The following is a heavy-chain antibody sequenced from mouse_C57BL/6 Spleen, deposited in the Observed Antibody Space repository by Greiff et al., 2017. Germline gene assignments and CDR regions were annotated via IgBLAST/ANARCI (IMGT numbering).Heavy chain of an antibody. J-gene: IGHJ3*01. CDR2: IYPGDGDT. CDR3: ARGGLLLCFAY. V-gene: IGHV1-80*01. CDR1: GYAFSSYW. Sequence: VQLQQSGAELVKPGASVKLSCKASGYAFSSYWMNWVKQRPGQGLEWIGQIYPGDGDTYYNGKFKGKATLTADKSSSTAYMQLSSLTSEDSAVFFCARGGLLLCFAYWGQGTLVTVSA. D-gene: IGHD2-3*01.